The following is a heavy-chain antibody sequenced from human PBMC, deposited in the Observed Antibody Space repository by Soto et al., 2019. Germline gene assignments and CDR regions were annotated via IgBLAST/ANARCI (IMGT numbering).Heavy chain of an antibody. CDR1: GYSFTSYG. D-gene: IGHD3-22*01. CDR3: ARHRFNYYDDTVYYYFDY. CDR2: ISGHNGNT. V-gene: IGHV1-18*04. J-gene: IGHJ4*02. Sequence: ASVRVSCKASGYSFTSYGISWVRQAPGQGPEWMGWISGHNGNTNHPQSLQGRVTMTTDTSRNTAYMELRSLRSDDTAVYYCARHRFNYYDDTVYYYFDYWGQGTLVTVSS.